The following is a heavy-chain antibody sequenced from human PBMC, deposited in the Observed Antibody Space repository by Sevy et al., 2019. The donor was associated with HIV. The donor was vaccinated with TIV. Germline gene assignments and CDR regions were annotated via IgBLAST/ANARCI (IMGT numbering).Heavy chain of an antibody. CDR2: ISGFGNT. J-gene: IGHJ3*01. Sequence: GGSLRLSCAASGFTFNTHVMNWVRQAPGKGLEWVSSISGFGNTYYADSVRGRFTISRDNAKNTLYLQMNSLRADDTAVYYCAKVLSLALESMMEGTVRSLKGFDVWGQGTMVTVSS. CDR3: AKVLSLALESMMEGTVRSLKGFDV. CDR1: GFTFNTHV. V-gene: IGHV3-23*01. D-gene: IGHD3-22*01.